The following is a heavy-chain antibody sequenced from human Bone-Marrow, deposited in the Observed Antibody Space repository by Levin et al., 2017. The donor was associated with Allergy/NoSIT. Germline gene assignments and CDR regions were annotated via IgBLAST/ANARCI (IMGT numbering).Heavy chain of an antibody. J-gene: IGHJ4*02. V-gene: IGHV1-18*01. D-gene: IGHD6-19*01. CDR2: ISAYNGNT. CDR3: ARERSSGWYGP. CDR1: GYTFTSYG. Sequence: GESLKISCQASGYTFTSYGISWVRQAPGQGLEWMGWISAYNGNTNYAQKFQGRVTMTTDTSTTTAYMELRSLRSDDTAVYYCARERSSGWYGPWGQGTLVTVSS.